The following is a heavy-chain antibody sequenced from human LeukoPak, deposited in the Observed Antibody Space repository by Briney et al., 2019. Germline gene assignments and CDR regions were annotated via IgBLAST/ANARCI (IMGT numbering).Heavy chain of an antibody. D-gene: IGHD3-10*01. CDR2: IRYDGSNK. J-gene: IGHJ4*02. CDR1: EFSVGSNY. V-gene: IGHV3-30*02. CDR3: AKDWRLLCDY. Sequence: GGSLRLSCAASEFSVGSNYMTWVRQAPGKGLEWVAFIRYDGSNKYYADSVKGRFTISRDNSKNTLYLQMNSLRAKDTAMYYCAKDWRLLCDYWGQGTLVTVSS.